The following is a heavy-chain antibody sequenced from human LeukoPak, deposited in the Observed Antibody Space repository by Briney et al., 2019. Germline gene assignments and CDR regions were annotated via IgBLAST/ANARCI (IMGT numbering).Heavy chain of an antibody. J-gene: IGHJ4*02. V-gene: IGHV3-30*18. Sequence: GRSLRLSCAASGFTFSSYGMHWVRQAPGKGLEWVAVISYDGSNKYYADSVKGRFTISRDNSKNTLYQQMNSLRAEDTAVYYCAKDLRWLQPYWGQGTLVTVSS. CDR3: AKDLRWLQPY. D-gene: IGHD5-24*01. CDR1: GFTFSSYG. CDR2: ISYDGSNK.